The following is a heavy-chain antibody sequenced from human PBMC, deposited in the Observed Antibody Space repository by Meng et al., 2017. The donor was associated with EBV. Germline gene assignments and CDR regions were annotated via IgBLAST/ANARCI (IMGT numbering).Heavy chain of an antibody. J-gene: IGHJ4*02. CDR2: INTSGGNT. CDR3: ANQLWDGGE. D-gene: IGHD3-16*01. Sequence: EVQRLGSGGGLDQPGGVLGLSCTAFGFTFRNHGMTWVRQAPGKGLEWVSSINTSGGNTHYADSVEGRFTISRDNSKNTLYLQMNSLRAEDTAVYYCANQLWDGGEWGQGTLVTVSS. V-gene: IGHV3-23*01. CDR1: GFTFRNHG.